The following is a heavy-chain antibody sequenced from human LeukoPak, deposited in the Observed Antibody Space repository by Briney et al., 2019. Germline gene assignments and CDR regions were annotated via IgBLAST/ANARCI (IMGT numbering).Heavy chain of an antibody. CDR3: ARGWAPSSGFDY. Sequence: SVKVSCKASGGTFSSNGVSWVRQAPGPALQWMGRIIPRFGTANYAQKFQGRVTITTDESTTTVYMELSSLRSEETAVYFCARGWAPSSGFDYWGQGTLVTVSS. CDR2: IIPRFGTA. CDR1: GGTFSSNG. V-gene: IGHV1-69*05. J-gene: IGHJ4*02. D-gene: IGHD6-19*01.